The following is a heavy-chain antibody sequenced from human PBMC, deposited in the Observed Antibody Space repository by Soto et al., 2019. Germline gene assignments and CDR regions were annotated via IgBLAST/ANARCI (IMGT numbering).Heavy chain of an antibody. CDR3: ATGTNGTNGWYHP. J-gene: IGHJ5*02. Sequence: QVQRVQSGTEVKKPGASVTVSCKSSGYTFTDFYLHWLRQAPGQGLEWVGWINTKTGDTKSSQRFQGRVNMSRDTSVSTAYIDLPSLTSDDTAMYYCATGTNGTNGWYHPWGQGTRVTVSS. V-gene: IGHV1-2*02. CDR2: INTKTGDT. CDR1: GYTFTDFY. D-gene: IGHD1-1*01.